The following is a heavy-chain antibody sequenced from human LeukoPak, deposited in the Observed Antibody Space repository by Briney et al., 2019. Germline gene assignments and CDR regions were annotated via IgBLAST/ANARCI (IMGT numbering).Heavy chain of an antibody. CDR2: INRDGSST. CDR1: TFTLSSYW. V-gene: IGHV3-74*01. CDR3: ARGRLWNIDY. J-gene: IGHJ4*02. D-gene: IGHD1/OR15-1a*01. Sequence: GGSLTLASAASTFTLSSYWMHWVRQAPGKGLVWVSRINRDGSSTTYADSVQGRVTISRDNTKNTVYLQMNSLRAEDTAVYYRARGRLWNIDYWGQGTLVTVSS.